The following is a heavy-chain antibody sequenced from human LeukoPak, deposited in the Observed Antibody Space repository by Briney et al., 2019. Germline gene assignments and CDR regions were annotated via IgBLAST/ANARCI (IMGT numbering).Heavy chain of an antibody. J-gene: IGHJ3*02. CDR2: INPNSGGT. D-gene: IGHD3-3*02. CDR3: AKDAFSFDGVFDALDI. CDR1: GYTFTGYY. Sequence: ASVKVSCKASGYTFTGYYMHWVRQAPGQGLEWMGWINPNSGGTNYAQKFQGRVTMTRDTSISTAYMELSRLRSDDTAIYYCAKDAFSFDGVFDALDIWGQGTMVTVSS. V-gene: IGHV1-2*02.